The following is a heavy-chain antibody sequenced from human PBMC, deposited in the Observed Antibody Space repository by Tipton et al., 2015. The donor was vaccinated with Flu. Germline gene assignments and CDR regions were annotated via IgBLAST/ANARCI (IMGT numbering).Heavy chain of an antibody. CDR3: ARGGSYDWYYYYYGMDV. CDR2: IYYSGST. Sequence: TLSLTCTVSGGSISSYYWGWIRQPPGKGLEWIGYIYYSGSTNYNPSLKSRVTISVDTSKNQFSLKLSSVTAADTAVYYCARGGSYDWYYYYYGMDVWGQGTTVTVSS. V-gene: IGHV4-59*01. J-gene: IGHJ6*02. CDR1: GGSISSYY. D-gene: IGHD5-12*01.